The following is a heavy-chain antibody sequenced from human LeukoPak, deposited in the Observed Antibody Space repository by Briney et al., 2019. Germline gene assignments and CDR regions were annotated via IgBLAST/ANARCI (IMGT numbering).Heavy chain of an antibody. J-gene: IGHJ3*02. D-gene: IGHD4-17*01. CDR1: GGSISSYY. CDR2: IYYSGST. CDR3: ARGVTVTTAICDAFDI. V-gene: IGHV4-59*12. Sequence: SETLSLTCTVSGGSISSYYWSWIRQPPGKGLEWIGYIYYSGSTNYNPSLKSRVTISVDTSKNQFSLKLSSVTAADTAVYYCARGVTVTTAICDAFDIWGQGTMVTVSS.